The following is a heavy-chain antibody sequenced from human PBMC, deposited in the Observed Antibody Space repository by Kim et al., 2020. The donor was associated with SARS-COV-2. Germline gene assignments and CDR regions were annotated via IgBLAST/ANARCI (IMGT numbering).Heavy chain of an antibody. V-gene: IGHV4-59*13. J-gene: IGHJ4*02. CDR1: GGSISSYY. CDR2: IYYSGST. D-gene: IGHD3-10*01. CDR3: ARAAWFGELPFFYY. Sequence: SETLSLTCTVSGGSISSYYWSWIRQPPGKGLEWIGYIYYSGSTNYNPSLKSRVTISVDTSKNQFSLKLSSVTAADTAVYYCARAAWFGELPFFYYWGQGTLVTVSS.